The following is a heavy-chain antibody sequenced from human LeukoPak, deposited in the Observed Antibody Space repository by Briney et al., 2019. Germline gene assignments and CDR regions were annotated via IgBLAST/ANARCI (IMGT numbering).Heavy chain of an antibody. CDR1: GMSITSRHY. V-gene: IGHV4-38-2*02. J-gene: IGHJ4*02. Sequence: SETLSLTCSVSGMSITSRHYWGWIRQSPGKGLEWIGSTSHSDSPYYNPSLESRVTISLDTSRNQFSLKLTSATAADSAVYYCARGSDTAMVFFYDYWGQGMLVTVSS. CDR2: TSHSDSP. CDR3: ARGSDTAMVFFYDY. D-gene: IGHD5-18*01.